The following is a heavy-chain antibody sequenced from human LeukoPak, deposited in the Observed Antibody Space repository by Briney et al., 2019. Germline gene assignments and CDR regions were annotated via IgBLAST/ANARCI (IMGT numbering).Heavy chain of an antibody. J-gene: IGHJ4*02. CDR1: GFTFSTYA. V-gene: IGHV3-23*01. CDR2: INDSGGST. CDR3: AKEGAGYWSSTTCYNDIAY. D-gene: IGHD2-2*02. Sequence: GGSLRLSCAASGFTFSTYAMSWVRQAPGKGLEWVSAINDSGGSTYYADSVKGRFTISRDNSKNTLYLQMNSLRAEDTAVYYCAKEGAGYWSSTTCYNDIAYWRQGTLVPVSS.